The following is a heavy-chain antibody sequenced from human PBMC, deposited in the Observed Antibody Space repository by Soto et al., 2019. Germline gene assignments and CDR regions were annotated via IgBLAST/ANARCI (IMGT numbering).Heavy chain of an antibody. CDR2: IYWDDDK. CDR3: SHIVVAGLGYYFDY. CDR1: GFSLSSTRMA. Sequence: QITLKESGPTLVKPTQTLTLTCTFSGFSLSSTRMAVGWIRQPPGKALEWLALIYWDDDKRYSPFLKSRLTITNDTSKNQVVLTMSNMDPVDTARSYGSHIVVAGLGYYFDYWGQGTLVTVSS. D-gene: IGHD6-19*01. J-gene: IGHJ4*02. V-gene: IGHV2-5*02.